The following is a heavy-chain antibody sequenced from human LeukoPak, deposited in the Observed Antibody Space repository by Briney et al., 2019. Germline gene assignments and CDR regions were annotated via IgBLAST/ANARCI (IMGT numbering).Heavy chain of an antibody. V-gene: IGHV1-58*01. D-gene: IGHD3-3*01. CDR3: AADDLILGY. J-gene: IGHJ4*02. CDR1: GFTFTNSA. Sequence: EASVKVSCKASGFTFTNSAVQWVRQARGQRLEWIGWIVVGSGKTNYAQKFQERVTITRDMSTNTAYMELGGLRSEDTAVYYCAADDLILGYWGQGSLVTVSS. CDR2: IVVGSGKT.